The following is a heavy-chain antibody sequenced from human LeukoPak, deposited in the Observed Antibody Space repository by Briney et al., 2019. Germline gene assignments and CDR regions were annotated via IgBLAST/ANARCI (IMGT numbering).Heavy chain of an antibody. D-gene: IGHD3-10*01. CDR2: ISGSSYYI. J-gene: IGHJ4*02. CDR1: GFTFSGYP. CDR3: ARGSSLWFGDPLGSY. Sequence: NPGKSLRLSCAASGFTFSGYPIHWVRQAPGKGLEWVSSISGSSYYIYFADSLKGRFTISRDNAKNSLYLQMNSLRVEDTAVYYCARGSSLWFGDPLGSYWGQGTLVTVSS. V-gene: IGHV3-21*01.